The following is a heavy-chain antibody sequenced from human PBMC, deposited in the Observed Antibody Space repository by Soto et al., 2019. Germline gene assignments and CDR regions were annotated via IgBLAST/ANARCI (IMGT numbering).Heavy chain of an antibody. V-gene: IGHV4-4*02. Sequence: SETLSLTCTVSSDSININYWWSWVRQPPEGGLEWIGQVHHSGSANYKPSLQSRVTISVDTSKNQFSLKLSSVTAADTAVYYCARSVFPWGQGTLVTVSS. CDR2: VHHSGSA. CDR1: SDSININYW. J-gene: IGHJ5*02. CDR3: ARSVFP.